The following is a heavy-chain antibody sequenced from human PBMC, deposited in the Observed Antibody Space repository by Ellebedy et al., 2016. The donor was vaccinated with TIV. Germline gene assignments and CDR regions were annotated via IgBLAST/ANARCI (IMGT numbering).Heavy chain of an antibody. V-gene: IGHV4-39*01. CDR1: GGSISSSSYY. CDR2: IYYSGST. J-gene: IGHJ3*02. D-gene: IGHD5-24*01. Sequence: SETLSLTCTVSGGSISSSSYYWGWIRQPPGKGLEWIGSIYYSGSTYYNPSLKSRVTISVDTSKNQFSLKLSSVTAADTAVYYCARAGDGYNDVAFDIWGQGTMVTVSS. CDR3: ARAGDGYNDVAFDI.